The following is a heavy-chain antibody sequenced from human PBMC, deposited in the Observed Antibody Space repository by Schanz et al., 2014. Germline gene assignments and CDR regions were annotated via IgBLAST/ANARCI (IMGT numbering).Heavy chain of an antibody. J-gene: IGHJ2*01. D-gene: IGHD2-21*01. CDR3: AKGQGAVINNWYFDL. CDR1: GFSFSTYA. V-gene: IGHV3-30*02. CDR2: IRYDGNDK. Sequence: QVQLVESGGGVVQPGRSLRLSCAASGFSFSTYAMHWVRQAPGKGLEWVAFIRYDGNDKYYSESVKGRFTISRDNSMNTLSLQMNGLSADDTAIYYCAKGQGAVINNWYFDLWGRGTLVTVSS.